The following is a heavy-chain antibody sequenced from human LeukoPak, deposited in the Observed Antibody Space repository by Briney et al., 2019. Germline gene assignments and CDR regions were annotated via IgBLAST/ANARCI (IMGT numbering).Heavy chain of an antibody. CDR1: VYTFTGYQ. V-gene: IGHV1-2*02. CDR3: ARWSSSWESFDY. J-gene: IGHJ4*02. Sequence: ASVKVSCKASVYTFTGYQIHWVRQATGQGLEWMGWINPNNGGTNFVQKYRGRVTMTTDTSITTAYMELSRLRSDDAAVYYCARWSSSWESFDYWGQGTLVTVSS. CDR2: INPNNGGT. D-gene: IGHD6-13*01.